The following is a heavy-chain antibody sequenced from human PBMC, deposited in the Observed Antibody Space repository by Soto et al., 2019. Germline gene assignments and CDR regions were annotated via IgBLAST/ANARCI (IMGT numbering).Heavy chain of an antibody. CDR2: IYYSGST. V-gene: IGHV4-59*01. Sequence: SETLSLTCTVSGGSISSYYWSWIRQPPGKGLEWIGYIYYSGSTNYNPSLKSRVTISVDTSKNQFSLKLSSVTAADTVVYYCARLGFLEWLKVPYYYYYMDVWGKGTTVTVSS. CDR1: GGSISSYY. J-gene: IGHJ6*03. CDR3: ARLGFLEWLKVPYYYYYMDV. D-gene: IGHD3-3*01.